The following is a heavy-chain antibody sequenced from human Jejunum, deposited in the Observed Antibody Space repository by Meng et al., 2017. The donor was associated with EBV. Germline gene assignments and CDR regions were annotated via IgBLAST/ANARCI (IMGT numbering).Heavy chain of an antibody. CDR3: VHSPMRTSSSGYPRGFDY. V-gene: IGHV2-5*02. J-gene: IGHJ4*02. Sequence: QIPLKESGPTLVQPTQTLTLTCTFSGFSLTTSGVGVGWIRQPPGKAPEWLALIYWDDDKRYSPSLKSRLTITKDTSKNQVVLTMTNMDPVDTGTYFCVHSPMRTSSSGYPRGFDYWGQGTLVTVSS. D-gene: IGHD5-12*01. CDR2: IYWDDDK. CDR1: GFSLTTSGVG.